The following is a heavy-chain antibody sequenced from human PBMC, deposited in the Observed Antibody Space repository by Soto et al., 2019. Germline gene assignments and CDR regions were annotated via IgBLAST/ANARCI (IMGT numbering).Heavy chain of an antibody. D-gene: IGHD5-12*01. CDR2: ISWNSGNI. CDR1: GFTFEDYV. CDR3: AKEHSGYEGYFDY. Sequence: PGGSMRLSCAASGFTFEDYVTHWVRQAPGKGLEWVSSISWNSGNIGYADSVKGRFTISRDNAKNSLYLQMNSLRAEDTALYYCAKEHSGYEGYFDYWGQGTLVTVSS. J-gene: IGHJ4*02. V-gene: IGHV3-9*01.